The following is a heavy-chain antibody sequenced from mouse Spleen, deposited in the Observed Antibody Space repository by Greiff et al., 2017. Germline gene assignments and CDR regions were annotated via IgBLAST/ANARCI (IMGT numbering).Heavy chain of an antibody. CDR2: IYPGNSDT. V-gene: IGHV1-5*01. Sequence: EVNLVESGTVLARPGASVKMSCKTSGYTFTSYWMHWVKQRPGQGLEWIGAIYPGNSDTSYNQKFKGKAKLTAVTSASTAYMELSSLTNEDSAVYYCTNYDVDYYAMDYWGQGTSVTVSS. CDR3: TNYDVDYYAMDY. CDR1: GYTFTSYW. J-gene: IGHJ4*01. D-gene: IGHD2-4*01.